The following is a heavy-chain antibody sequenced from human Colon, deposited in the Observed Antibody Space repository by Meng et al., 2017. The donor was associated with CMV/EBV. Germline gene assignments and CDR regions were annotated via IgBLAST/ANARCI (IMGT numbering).Heavy chain of an antibody. CDR3: AKDISPVGGSTGYHGMDV. CDR2: IHCKTGWI. D-gene: IGHD1-7*01. CDR1: GFTFSGHA. V-gene: IGHV3-9*01. J-gene: IGHJ6*02. Sequence: SLKISCTGPGFTFSGHAIHWFRQSPGKGLEWVSGIHCKTGWIDYADSVKGRFTITRDDARNSLYLQMNGLRAEDTALYYCAKDISPVGGSTGYHGMDVWGQGTTVTVSS.